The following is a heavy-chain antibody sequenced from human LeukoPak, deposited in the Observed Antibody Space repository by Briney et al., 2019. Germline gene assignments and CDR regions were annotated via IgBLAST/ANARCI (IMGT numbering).Heavy chain of an antibody. CDR2: IPYDGGNK. Sequence: PGGSLRLSCAASGFTFSSHSMHWVRQAPGKGLEWVALIPYDGGNKYYADSVGGRFTISRDNSKNTLYPQVNSLRGEDTAVYYCARDNGYRNGHAFDFWGQGTLVTVSS. D-gene: IGHD5-18*01. CDR1: GFTFSSHS. CDR3: ARDNGYRNGHAFDF. J-gene: IGHJ4*02. V-gene: IGHV3-30-3*01.